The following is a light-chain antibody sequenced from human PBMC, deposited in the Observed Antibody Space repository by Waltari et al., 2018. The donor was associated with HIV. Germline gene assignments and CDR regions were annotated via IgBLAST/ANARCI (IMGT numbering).Light chain of an antibody. CDR2: EDS. V-gene: IGLV3-10*01. J-gene: IGLJ3*02. CDR1: ALPKKY. Sequence: SYELTQPPSVSVSPGQTARITCSGDALPKKYAYWYQQRSGQAPVLVIYEDSKRPSGIHEGFSGSSSGTMVTLTISGAQVEDEADYYCYSTDITSHQRVFGGGTKLTVL. CDR3: YSTDITSHQRV.